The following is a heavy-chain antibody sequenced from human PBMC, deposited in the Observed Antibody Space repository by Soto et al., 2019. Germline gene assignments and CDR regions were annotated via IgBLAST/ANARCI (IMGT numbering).Heavy chain of an antibody. CDR3: ARDAPISVLRYFDWLSHPMDV. D-gene: IGHD3-9*01. V-gene: IGHV1-69*08. CDR1: GGTFSSYT. Sequence: QVQLVQSGAEVKKPGSSVKVSCKASGGTFSSYTISWVRQAPGQGLEWMGRIIPILGIANYAQKFQGRVTITADKSTSTAYMELSSLRSEDTAVYYCARDAPISVLRYFDWLSHPMDVWGNGTTVTVSS. J-gene: IGHJ6*04. CDR2: IIPILGIA.